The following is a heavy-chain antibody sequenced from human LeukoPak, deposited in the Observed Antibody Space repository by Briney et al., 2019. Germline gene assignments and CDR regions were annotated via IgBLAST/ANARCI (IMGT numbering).Heavy chain of an antibody. Sequence: GGSLRLSCAASGFTFSDYYMSCIRQAPGKGLEWVSYISSSGSTIYYADSVKGRFTISRDNAKNSLYLQMNSLRAEDTAVYYCASGEGSGYSLRTDFDYWGQGTLVTVSS. CDR3: ASGEGSGYSLRTDFDY. CDR1: GFTFSDYY. CDR2: ISSSGSTI. D-gene: IGHD3-22*01. V-gene: IGHV3-11*01. J-gene: IGHJ4*02.